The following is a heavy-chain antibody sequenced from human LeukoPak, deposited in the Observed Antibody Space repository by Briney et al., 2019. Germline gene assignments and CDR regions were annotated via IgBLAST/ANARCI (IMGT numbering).Heavy chain of an antibody. J-gene: IGHJ3*02. V-gene: IGHV4-30-4*08. CDR3: ARAPLGSDAFDI. D-gene: IGHD3-16*02. CDR2: IYYSGST. CDR1: GGSTSSGDYY. Sequence: SETLSLTCTVSGGSTSSGDYYWSWIRQPPGKGLEWIGYIYYSGSTYYNPSLKSRVTISVDTSKNQFSLKLSSVTAADTAVYYCARAPLGSDAFDIWGKGTMVTVSS.